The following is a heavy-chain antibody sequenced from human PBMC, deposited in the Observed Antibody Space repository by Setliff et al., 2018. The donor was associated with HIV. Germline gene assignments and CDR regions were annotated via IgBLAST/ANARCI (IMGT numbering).Heavy chain of an antibody. CDR1: GTNLLPYY. CDR3: ARGGYGDYVY. D-gene: IGHD4-17*01. V-gene: IGHV1-46*01. Sequence: ASVKVSCKTSGTNLLPYYMHWVRQAPGQGLEWMGVINTRGGSTSYAQKFQGRVTMTSDTSTYTVYMELSGLTSDDTAVYYCARGGYGDYVYWGQGTLVTVSS. J-gene: IGHJ4*02. CDR2: INTRGGST.